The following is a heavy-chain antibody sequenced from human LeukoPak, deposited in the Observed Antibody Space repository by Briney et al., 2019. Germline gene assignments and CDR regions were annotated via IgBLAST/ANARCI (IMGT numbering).Heavy chain of an antibody. Sequence: ASVKVSCKASGYTFPNYFMHWVRQAPGQGLEWMGIINPSVGSTSYAQKFEDRVTVTSDTSTGTVYMELSSLRSEDTAVYYCARDRIWGGTSARLNTDKFDYWGQGTLVTVSS. J-gene: IGHJ4*02. CDR3: ARDRIWGGTSARLNTDKFDY. D-gene: IGHD1-26*01. CDR2: INPSVGST. V-gene: IGHV1-46*01. CDR1: GYTFPNYF.